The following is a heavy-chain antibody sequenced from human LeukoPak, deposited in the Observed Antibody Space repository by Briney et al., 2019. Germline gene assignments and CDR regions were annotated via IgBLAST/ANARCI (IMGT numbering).Heavy chain of an antibody. Sequence: SETLSLTCTVSGGSIRSYYWSWIRQPPGKGLEWIGYIYYSGSTYYNPSLKSRVTISVDTSKNQFSLKLSSVTAADTAVYYCARDPAWIQLPYYFDHWGQGTLVTVSS. J-gene: IGHJ4*02. CDR1: GGSIRSYY. D-gene: IGHD5-18*01. CDR3: ARDPAWIQLPYYFDH. V-gene: IGHV4-59*12. CDR2: IYYSGST.